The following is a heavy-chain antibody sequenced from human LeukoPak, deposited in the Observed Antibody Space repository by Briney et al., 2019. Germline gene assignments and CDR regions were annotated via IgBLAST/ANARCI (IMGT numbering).Heavy chain of an antibody. CDR3: ARDYRSTFDY. D-gene: IGHD4-11*01. CDR2: ISSSGTTK. J-gene: IGHJ4*02. V-gene: IGHV3-11*01. CDR1: GFSFSDYY. Sequence: GGSLRLSCAVSGFSFSDYYMSWVRQAPGKGLEWVSYISSSGTTKYYADSVQGRFTISRDNAKNSLYLQMNSLRAEDTAVYFCARDYRSTFDYWGQGTLVTVSS.